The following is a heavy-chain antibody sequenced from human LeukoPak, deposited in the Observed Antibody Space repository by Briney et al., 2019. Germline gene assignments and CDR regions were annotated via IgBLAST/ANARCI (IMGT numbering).Heavy chain of an antibody. D-gene: IGHD6-13*01. CDR2: IYPGDSDT. CDR1: GYSFTNYW. CDR3: AGTIAAAGTDTFDV. J-gene: IGHJ3*01. Sequence: GESLKISCKGSGYSFTNYWIGWVRQIPGKGLEWMGIIYPGDSDTRYSPSFQGQVTISAGKSISTAYLQWGSLKASDTAMYYCAGTIAAAGTDTFDVWGQGTMVTVSS. V-gene: IGHV5-51*01.